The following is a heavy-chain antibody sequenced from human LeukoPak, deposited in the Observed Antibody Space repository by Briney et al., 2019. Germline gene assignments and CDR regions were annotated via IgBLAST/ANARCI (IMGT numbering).Heavy chain of an antibody. D-gene: IGHD5-12*01. CDR2: INPSGHIT. CDR1: GYTFTGYY. J-gene: IGHJ6*03. CDR3: ARNPTTFYYYYYMDV. V-gene: IGHV1-46*01. Sequence: GASVKVSCKASGYTFTGYYMHWVRQAPGQGLEWMGIINPSGHITSYAQKFQGRLTVTRDTPTSTVYMELSSLRSDDTAVYYCARNPTTFYYYYYMDVWGKGTTVTVSS.